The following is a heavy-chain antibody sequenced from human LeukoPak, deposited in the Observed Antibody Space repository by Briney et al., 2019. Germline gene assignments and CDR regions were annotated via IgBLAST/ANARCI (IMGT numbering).Heavy chain of an antibody. J-gene: IGHJ6*03. V-gene: IGHV4-59*01. CDR3: ARADWGRYYYMDV. CDR2: IYYSGST. D-gene: IGHD7-27*01. Sequence: PSETLSLTCTVSGGSISSYYWSWIRQPPGKGLEWIGYIYYSGSTNYNPSLKSRVTISVDTSKNQFSLKLSSVTAADTAVYYCARADWGRYYYMDVWGKGTTVTVSS. CDR1: GGSISSYY.